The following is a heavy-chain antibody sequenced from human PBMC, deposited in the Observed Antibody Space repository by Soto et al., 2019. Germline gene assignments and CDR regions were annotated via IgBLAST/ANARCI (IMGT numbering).Heavy chain of an antibody. Sequence: SETLSLTCAVSGYSISSGYYWGWIRQPPGKGLEWIGSIYHSGSTYYNPSLESRVTISVDTSKNQFSLKLSSVTAADTAVYYCARDRNILWFGEFYFDYWGQGTLVTVSS. D-gene: IGHD3-10*01. V-gene: IGHV4-38-2*02. CDR3: ARDRNILWFGEFYFDY. J-gene: IGHJ4*02. CDR2: IYHSGST. CDR1: GYSISSGYY.